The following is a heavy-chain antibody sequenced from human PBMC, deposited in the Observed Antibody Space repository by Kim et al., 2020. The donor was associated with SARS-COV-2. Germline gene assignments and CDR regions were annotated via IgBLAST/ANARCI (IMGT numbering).Heavy chain of an antibody. CDR2: VNAGSGNT. Sequence: ASVKVSCKASGYTFTSYAIHWVRQAPGRRLEWMGWVNAGSGNTKYSQKFQGRVTITRDTSASTAYMEVSSLRSEDTAVYYCVRVGYSGYDWIIDYWGQGILVSVSS. V-gene: IGHV1-3*01. D-gene: IGHD5-12*01. CDR1: GYTFTSYA. CDR3: VRVGYSGYDWIIDY. J-gene: IGHJ4*02.